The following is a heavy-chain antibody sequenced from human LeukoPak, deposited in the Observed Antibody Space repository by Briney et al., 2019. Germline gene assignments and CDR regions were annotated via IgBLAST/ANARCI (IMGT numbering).Heavy chain of an antibody. Sequence: GGSLRLSCAASGFTFSSYSMNWVRQAPGKGLEWVSSISSSSSYIYYADSVKGRFTISRDNAKNALHLQRNSLTAEDTAEYYCARVRAAALDYWGQGTLVTVSS. V-gene: IGHV3-21*01. CDR3: ARVRAAALDY. CDR2: ISSSSSYI. J-gene: IGHJ4*02. CDR1: GFTFSSYS. D-gene: IGHD6-13*01.